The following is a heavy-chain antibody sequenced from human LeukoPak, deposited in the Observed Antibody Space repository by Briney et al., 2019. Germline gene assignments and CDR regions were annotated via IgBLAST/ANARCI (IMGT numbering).Heavy chain of an antibody. J-gene: IGHJ4*02. CDR3: ARLTALGTANDY. CDR2: VHYSVDT. D-gene: IGHD6-13*01. V-gene: IGHV4-39*01. CDR1: GDSITSTSYY. Sequence: PSETLSLTCTVSGDSITSTSYYWGGIRQPPGKGLEWNASVHYSVDTYYNPSVKSRVTISVDTSKNQISLKLTSVSAADTAVYYCARLTALGTANDYWGQGTLVTVSS.